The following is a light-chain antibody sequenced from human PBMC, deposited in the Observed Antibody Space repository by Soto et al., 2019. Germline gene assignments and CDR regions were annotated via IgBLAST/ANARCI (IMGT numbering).Light chain of an antibody. V-gene: IGKV1-9*01. CDR2: AAS. CDR3: PQYTGYRLA. CDR1: QGISSY. J-gene: IGKJ4*01. Sequence: IQLTQSPSSLSASVGDRVTTTCGASQGISSYLAWYQQKPGKAPKLLIYAASTLQSGVPSRFSGSGSGTEFTLTISSLQADDFAIYYCPQYTGYRLAFGGGTKVDIK.